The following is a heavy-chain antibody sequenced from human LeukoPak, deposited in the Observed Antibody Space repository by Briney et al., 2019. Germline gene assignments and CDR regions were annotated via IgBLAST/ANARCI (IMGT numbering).Heavy chain of an antibody. CDR1: GFTVSNSY. J-gene: IGHJ4*02. CDR2: IYSGGST. V-gene: IGHV3-66*01. Sequence: PGGSLRLSCAASGFTVSNSYMSWVRQAPGRGLEWVSVIYSGGSTYYADSVKGRFTISRDNSKNTLYLQMDSLRAEDTAVYYCVLRSGSGSYHDWGQGTLVTVSS. D-gene: IGHD3-10*01. CDR3: VLRSGSGSYHD.